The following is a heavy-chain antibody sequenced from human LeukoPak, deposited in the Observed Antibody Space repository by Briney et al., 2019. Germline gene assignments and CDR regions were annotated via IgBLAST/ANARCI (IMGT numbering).Heavy chain of an antibody. D-gene: IGHD1-26*01. J-gene: IGHJ4*02. V-gene: IGHV3-21*01. CDR2: ISSSSSYI. CDR1: GFTFSSYS. Sequence: GESLRLSCAASGFTFSSYSMNWVRQAPGKGLEWVSSISSSSSYIYYADSVKGRFTISRDNAKNSLYLQMNSLRAEDTAVYYCAREGFIVGATPYYFDYWGQGTLVTVSS. CDR3: AREGFIVGATPYYFDY.